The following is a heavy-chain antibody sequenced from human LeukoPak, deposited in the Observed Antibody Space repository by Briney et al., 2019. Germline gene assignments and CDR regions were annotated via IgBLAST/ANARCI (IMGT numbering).Heavy chain of an antibody. CDR1: GFTFSSYS. D-gene: IGHD5-18*01. J-gene: IGHJ4*02. V-gene: IGHV3-21*01. Sequence: GGSLRLSCAASGFTFSSYSMNWVRQAPGKGLDWVSSFSSSSSYIYYADSVKGRFTISRDNAKNSLYLQMNSLRAEDTAVYYCARDGGYSYALTHPDYWGQGTLVTVSS. CDR2: FSSSSSYI. CDR3: ARDGGYSYALTHPDY.